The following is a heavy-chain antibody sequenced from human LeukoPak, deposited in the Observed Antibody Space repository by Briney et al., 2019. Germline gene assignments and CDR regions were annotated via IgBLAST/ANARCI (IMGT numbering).Heavy chain of an antibody. Sequence: ASVKVSCKASGYTFTSYDINWVRQATGQGLEWMGWMNPNSGNTGYAQKFQGRVTITRNTSISTAYMELSSLRSEDTAVYYCARGILRFLEWLRTELDYWGQGTLVTASS. CDR3: ARGILRFLEWLRTELDY. D-gene: IGHD3-3*01. CDR2: MNPNSGNT. J-gene: IGHJ4*02. CDR1: GYTFTSYD. V-gene: IGHV1-8*03.